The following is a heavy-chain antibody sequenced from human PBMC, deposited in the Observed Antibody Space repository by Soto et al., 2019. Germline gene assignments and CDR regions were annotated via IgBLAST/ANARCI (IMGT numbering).Heavy chain of an antibody. CDR3: APHVHCSGGSCHYDAFDI. CDR2: IRDGGEIT. D-gene: IGHD2-15*01. CDR1: GFIFGNYM. V-gene: IGHV3-23*01. Sequence: EVQLLESGGGLVQPGESLRLSCAVSGFIFGNYMMTWVRQAPGKGLEWVSTIRDGGEITYYADSVKGRFTISRDNSKKTLYLQMDSLGVEDTAVYYCAPHVHCSGGSCHYDAFDIRGQGTMVTVSS. J-gene: IGHJ3*02.